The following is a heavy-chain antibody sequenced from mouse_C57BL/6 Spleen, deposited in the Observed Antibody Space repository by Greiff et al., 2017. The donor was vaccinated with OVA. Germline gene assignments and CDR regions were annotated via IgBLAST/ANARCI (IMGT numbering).Heavy chain of an antibody. J-gene: IGHJ2*01. Sequence: QVQLQQPGAELVRPGSSVKLSCKASGYTFTSYWMDWVKQRPGQGLEWIGNIYPSDSETHYNQKFKDKATLTVEKSSSTAYMQLSSMTTEDSAVYYCARGNPNCDDWGQGTTLTVSS. CDR1: GYTFTSYW. CDR3: ARGNPNCDD. V-gene: IGHV1-61*01. CDR2: IYPSDSET.